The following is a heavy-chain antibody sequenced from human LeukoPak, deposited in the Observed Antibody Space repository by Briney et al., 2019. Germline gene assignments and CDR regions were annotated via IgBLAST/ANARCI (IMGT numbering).Heavy chain of an antibody. J-gene: IGHJ5*02. CDR3: ASGGWYDWFDP. D-gene: IGHD6-19*01. CDR1: GFTLSTYW. CDR2: IKQDGSEK. Sequence: PGGSLRLSCAASGFTLSTYWMSWVRQAPGKGLEWVANIKQDGSEKYYVDSVKGRFTIFRDNAKNSLYLQMNSLRVEDTAVYYCASGGWYDWFDPWGQGTLVTVSS. V-gene: IGHV3-7*03.